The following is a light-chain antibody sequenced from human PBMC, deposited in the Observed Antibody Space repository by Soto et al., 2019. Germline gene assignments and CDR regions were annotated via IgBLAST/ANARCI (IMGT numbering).Light chain of an antibody. V-gene: IGKV3-20*01. Sequence: EIVLTQSPVILSVSPGERATLSYRASQSVSSSYLAWYQQKPGQAPRLLIYGASNRATGIPDRFSGSGSGTDFTLTISRLEPEDFAVYYCQQYGSSGTFGQGTKVDIK. CDR1: QSVSSSY. CDR2: GAS. CDR3: QQYGSSGT. J-gene: IGKJ1*01.